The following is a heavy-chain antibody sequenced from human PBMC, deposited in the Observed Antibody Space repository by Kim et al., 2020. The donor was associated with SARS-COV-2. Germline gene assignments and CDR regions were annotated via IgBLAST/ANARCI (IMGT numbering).Heavy chain of an antibody. Sequence: SETLSLTCAVSGGSINSGGYSWNWIRQPPGKALEWIGYIFYSGNTYSNPSLKSRVTMSVDRSKSQFSLKLTSVTAADTAVYYCARGGYGGNAHARGSFDIWGQGTKVTVSS. D-gene: IGHD5-18*01. CDR1: GGSINSGGYS. CDR2: IFYSGNT. J-gene: IGHJ3*02. V-gene: IGHV4-30-2*01. CDR3: ARGGYGGNAHARGSFDI.